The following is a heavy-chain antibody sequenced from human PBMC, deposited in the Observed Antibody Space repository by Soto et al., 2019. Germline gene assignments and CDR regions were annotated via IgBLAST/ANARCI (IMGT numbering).Heavy chain of an antibody. CDR3: AKVTGYCHSTSCYRGGYYYYGMDV. V-gene: IGHV3-30*18. D-gene: IGHD2-2*02. CDR2: IAFDGSNK. Sequence: GGSLRLSXAASGFTFSSYGMHWVRQAPGKRLEWVAVIAFDGSNKYYADAVKGRFTISRDNSKNTLYLQMNSLRAEDTAVYYCAKVTGYCHSTSCYRGGYYYYGMDVWGQGTTVTVSS. CDR1: GFTFSSYG. J-gene: IGHJ6*02.